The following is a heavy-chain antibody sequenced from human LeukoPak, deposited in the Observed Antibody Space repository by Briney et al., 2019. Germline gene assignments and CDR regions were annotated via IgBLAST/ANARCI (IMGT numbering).Heavy chain of an antibody. J-gene: IGHJ4*02. CDR2: IKEDGSQK. V-gene: IGHV3-7*01. CDR3: ASGNFFDY. Sequence: GGSLRLSCAASGFTFSSNGMTWVRQAPGKGLEWVANIKEDGSQKQYVDSVKGRFTISRDNAMNSLYLQMNSLRAEDTAVYYCASGNFFDYWGQGTLVTVSA. CDR1: GFTFSSNG.